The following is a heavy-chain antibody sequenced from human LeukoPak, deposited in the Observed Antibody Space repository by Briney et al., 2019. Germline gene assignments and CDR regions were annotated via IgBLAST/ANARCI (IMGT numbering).Heavy chain of an antibody. D-gene: IGHD3-22*01. CDR3: ARYYYDTSGYGHCIDD. Sequence: SETLSLTCIVSGGSINSYYWSWIRQPPGKGLEWIGYINYSGGTKYNPSLKSRVTISVDTPKNQFSLKLSSVIAADTAVYYCARYYYDTSGYGHCIDDWGQGTMVTVSS. J-gene: IGHJ4*03. V-gene: IGHV4-59*08. CDR1: GGSINSYY. CDR2: INYSGGT.